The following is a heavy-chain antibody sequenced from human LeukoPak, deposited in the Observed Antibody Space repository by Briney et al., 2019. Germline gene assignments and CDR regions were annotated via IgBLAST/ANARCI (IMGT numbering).Heavy chain of an antibody. CDR3: ARENVVVVAATHFDY. J-gene: IGHJ4*02. D-gene: IGHD2-15*01. Sequence: SETLSLTCAVYGGSFSGYYWSWIRQPPGKGLEWIGEINHSGSTNYNPSLKSRVTISVDTSKNQFSLKLSSVTAADTAVYYCARENVVVVAATHFDYWGQGTLVTVSS. CDR2: INHSGST. V-gene: IGHV4-34*01. CDR1: GGSFSGYY.